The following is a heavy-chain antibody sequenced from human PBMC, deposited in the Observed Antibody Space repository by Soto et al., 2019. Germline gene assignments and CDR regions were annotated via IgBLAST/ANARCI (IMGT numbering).Heavy chain of an antibody. Sequence: GGSLRISCAASGFTFSDFWMTWVRQAPGKGLEWVANIKQDGSEKYYVDSLKGRFTISRDNAKNSLYLQMNSLRAEDTAVYYCAKYRRTEAEGFTLDYWGRGTLVTVSS. CDR3: AKYRRTEAEGFTLDY. CDR2: IKQDGSEK. CDR1: GFTFSDFW. D-gene: IGHD6-13*01. V-gene: IGHV3-7*03. J-gene: IGHJ4*02.